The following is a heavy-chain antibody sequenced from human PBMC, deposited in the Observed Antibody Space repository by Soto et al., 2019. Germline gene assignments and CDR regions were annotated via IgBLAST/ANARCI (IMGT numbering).Heavy chain of an antibody. Sequence: GGSLRLSCAASGFTFSSYWMHWVRQAPGKGLVWVSRINSDGSSTSYADSVKGRFTISRDNAKNTLYLQMNSLRAEDTAVYYCAAFYYYYGMDVWGQGTTVTVSS. CDR2: INSDGSST. J-gene: IGHJ6*02. V-gene: IGHV3-74*01. D-gene: IGHD3-3*02. CDR3: AAFYYYYGMDV. CDR1: GFTFSSYW.